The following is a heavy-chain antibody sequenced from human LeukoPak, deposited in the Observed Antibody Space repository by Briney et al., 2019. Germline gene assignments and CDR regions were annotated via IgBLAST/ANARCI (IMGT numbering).Heavy chain of an antibody. D-gene: IGHD1-20*01. J-gene: IGHJ6*03. Sequence: KPSETLSLTCAVYGRSFSGYYWSWIRQPPGKGLEWIGEINHSGSTNYNPSLKSRVTISVDTSKNQFSLKLSSVTAADTAVYYCARGRYYWNRYYYYMDVWGKGTTVTVSS. CDR2: INHSGST. CDR3: ARGRYYWNRYYYYMDV. V-gene: IGHV4-34*01. CDR1: GRSFSGYY.